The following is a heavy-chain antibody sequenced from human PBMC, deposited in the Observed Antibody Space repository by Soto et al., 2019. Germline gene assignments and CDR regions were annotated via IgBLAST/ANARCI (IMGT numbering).Heavy chain of an antibody. V-gene: IGHV3-21*01. Sequence: EVQLVESGGGLVKPGGSLRLSCAASGFTFSSYSMNWVRQAPGKGLEWVSSISSSSSYIYYADSVKGRFTISRDNAKNSLYLQMNSLRAEDTAVYYCAREYGVRGVSVEMATEKDYWGQGTLVTVSS. CDR2: ISSSSSYI. CDR1: GFTFSSYS. D-gene: IGHD3-10*01. J-gene: IGHJ4*02. CDR3: AREYGVRGVSVEMATEKDY.